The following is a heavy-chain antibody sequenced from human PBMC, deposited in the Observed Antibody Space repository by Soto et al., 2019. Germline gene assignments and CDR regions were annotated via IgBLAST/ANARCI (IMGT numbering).Heavy chain of an antibody. V-gene: IGHV1-18*04. CDR2: ISAYNGNT. Sequence: QVQLVQSGAEVKKPGASVKVSCKASGYTFTSYGISWVRQAPGQGLEWMGWISAYNGNTNYAQKLQGRVTMTTDTSTSTAYMELRSLRSDDTAVYCCARDTANEYYDFWSGYLSRFDPWGQGTLVTVSS. D-gene: IGHD3-3*01. CDR1: GYTFTSYG. J-gene: IGHJ5*02. CDR3: ARDTANEYYDFWSGYLSRFDP.